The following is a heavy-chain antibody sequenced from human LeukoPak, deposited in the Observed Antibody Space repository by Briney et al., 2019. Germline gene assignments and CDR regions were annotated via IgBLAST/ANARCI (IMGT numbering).Heavy chain of an antibody. V-gene: IGHV4-39*07. J-gene: IGHJ3*02. CDR1: GGSISSSSYY. CDR2: IYYSGST. Sequence: TSETLSLTCTVSGGSISSSSYYWGWIRQPPGKGLEWIGYIYYSGSTYYNPSLKSRVTIPVDTSKNQFSLKLSSVTAADTAVYYCARDLRVPHAFDIWGQGTMVTVSS. CDR3: ARDLRVPHAFDI.